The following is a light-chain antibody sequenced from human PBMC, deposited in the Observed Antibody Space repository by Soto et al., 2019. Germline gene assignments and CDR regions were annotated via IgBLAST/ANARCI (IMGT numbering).Light chain of an antibody. CDR1: SSDVGGYNY. CDR2: DVS. CDR3: SSYTSSSPVV. V-gene: IGLV2-14*01. Sequence: QSVLTQPASVSGSPGQSITISCTGTSSDVGGYNYVSWYQQHPGKAPKLLIYDVSNQPSGVSNRFSGSKSGNTASLTISGLQGEDEADYYCSSYTSSSPVVFGGGTKLTVL. J-gene: IGLJ2*01.